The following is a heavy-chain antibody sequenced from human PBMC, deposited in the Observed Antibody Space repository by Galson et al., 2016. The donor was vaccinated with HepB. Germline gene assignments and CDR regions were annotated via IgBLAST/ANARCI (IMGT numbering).Heavy chain of an antibody. CDR2: IWYDGTFE. Sequence: SLRLSCAASGFNFSTYGMHWVRQAPGKGLEWVAVIWYDGTFEYYTDSVKGRFTISRDNSKSTLYLQMNSLRAEDTAVYYCASGSVGGSYYLVAFDIWGQGTMVTVSS. CDR1: GFNFSTYG. CDR3: ASGSVGGSYYLVAFDI. J-gene: IGHJ3*02. V-gene: IGHV3-33*01. D-gene: IGHD1-26*01.